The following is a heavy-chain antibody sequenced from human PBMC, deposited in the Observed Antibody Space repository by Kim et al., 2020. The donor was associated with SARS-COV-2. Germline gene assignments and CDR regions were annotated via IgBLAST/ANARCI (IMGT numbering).Heavy chain of an antibody. Sequence: GGSLRLSCAASGFTFSNAWMSWVRQAPGKGLEWVGRIKSKTDGGTTDYAAPVKGRFTISRDDSKNTLYLQMNSLKTEDTAVYYCTTDLLRFLEWLPQYYGMDVWCQGTTVTVSS. D-gene: IGHD3-3*01. V-gene: IGHV3-15*01. CDR1: GFTFSNAW. CDR3: TTDLLRFLEWLPQYYGMDV. CDR2: IKSKTDGGTT. J-gene: IGHJ6*02.